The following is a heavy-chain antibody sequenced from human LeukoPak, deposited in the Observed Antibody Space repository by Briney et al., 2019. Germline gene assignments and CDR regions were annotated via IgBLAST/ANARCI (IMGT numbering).Heavy chain of an antibody. V-gene: IGHV3-9*01. Sequence: GGSLRLSCAASGFTFDDYAMHWVRQAPGKGLEWVSGITWNSDNIEYADSVKGRFTISRDNAKNSLYLQMNSLRAEDTAVYYCAREGGGSGSYYADYWGQGTLVTVSS. CDR1: GFTFDDYA. CDR2: ITWNSDNI. J-gene: IGHJ4*02. CDR3: AREGGGSGSYYADY. D-gene: IGHD3-10*01.